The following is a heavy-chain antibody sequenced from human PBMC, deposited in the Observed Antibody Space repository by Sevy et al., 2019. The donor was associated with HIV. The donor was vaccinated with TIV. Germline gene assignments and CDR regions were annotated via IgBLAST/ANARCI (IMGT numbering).Heavy chain of an antibody. V-gene: IGHV3-48*01. CDR2: ISSGFSTI. CDR3: ARDNGDYFLSTSVFDC. D-gene: IGHD4-17*01. Sequence: GGSLRLSCAASGFTFSSYSMNWVRQAPGKGLEWVSYISSGFSTIHYADSVKGRFTISRDNAKNSLYLQMNRLRAEDTAVYYCARDNGDYFLSTSVFDCWGQGTLVTVSS. CDR1: GFTFSSYS. J-gene: IGHJ4*02.